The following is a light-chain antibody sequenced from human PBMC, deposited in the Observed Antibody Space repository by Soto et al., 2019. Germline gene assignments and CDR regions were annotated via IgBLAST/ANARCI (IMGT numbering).Light chain of an antibody. Sequence: QSALTQPPSASGSPGQSVTISCTGTSSDVGAYKFVSWYQLHPGKAPKLMIYEDNVRPSGVPDRFSGSKSGNTASLTVSGLQVEDEADYYCSSYGGRSNLVFGGGTKLTVL. CDR3: SSYGGRSNLV. CDR1: SSDVGAYKF. CDR2: EDN. J-gene: IGLJ2*01. V-gene: IGLV2-8*01.